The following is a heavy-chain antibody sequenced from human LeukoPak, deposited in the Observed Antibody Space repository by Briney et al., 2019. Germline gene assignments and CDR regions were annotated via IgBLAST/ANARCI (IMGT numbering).Heavy chain of an antibody. D-gene: IGHD2-15*01. CDR3: ARRFLSCSGGSCYYNAFDI. V-gene: IGHV4-61*01. J-gene: IGHJ3*02. CDR1: GGSVSSVNHY. CDR2: IYYNGNT. Sequence: SETLSLTCTVSGGSVSSVNHYWTWIRQPPGKGLEWIAYIYYNGNTNYNPSLKSRVTISVDTSKNQFSLKLSSVTAADTAVYYCARRFLSCSGGSCYYNAFDIWGQGTMVTVSS.